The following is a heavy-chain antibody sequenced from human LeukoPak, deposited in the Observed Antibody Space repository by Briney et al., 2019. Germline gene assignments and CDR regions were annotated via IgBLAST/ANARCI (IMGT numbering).Heavy chain of an antibody. V-gene: IGHV3-74*03. D-gene: IGHD3-9*01. CDR1: GFTFSTYL. CDR3: ASLGTLVP. Sequence: GGSLRLSCAASGFTFSTYLMHWVRQAPGKGLVWVSRINTDGSITTYADSVKGRFTISRDNAKNTLYLQMNSLRDEDTAVYYCASLGTLVPWGQGTLVTVSS. CDR2: INTDGSIT. J-gene: IGHJ5*02.